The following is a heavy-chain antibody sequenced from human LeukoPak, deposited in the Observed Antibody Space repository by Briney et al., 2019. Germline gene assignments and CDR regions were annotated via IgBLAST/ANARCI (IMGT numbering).Heavy chain of an antibody. CDR3: ARESVDTAMTFDY. J-gene: IGHJ4*02. V-gene: IGHV1-69*05. CDR1: GYTFTGYY. CDR2: IIPIFGTA. D-gene: IGHD5-18*01. Sequence: GASVKVSCKASGYTFTGYYMHWVRQAPGQGLEWMGRIIPIFGTANYAQKFQGRVTITTDESTSTAYMELSSLRSEDTAVYYCARESVDTAMTFDYWGQGTLVTVSS.